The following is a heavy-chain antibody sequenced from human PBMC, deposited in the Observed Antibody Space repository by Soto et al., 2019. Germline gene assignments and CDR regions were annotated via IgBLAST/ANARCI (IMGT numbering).Heavy chain of an antibody. CDR1: GCAISSNY. CDR2: LYYTGST. J-gene: IGHJ6*02. V-gene: IGHV4-59*01. Sequence: PSETLSLACILSGCAISSNYWSWIRQPPGKRLEWIGYLYYTGSTNFNPSLKNRVIISVDTSKNQFSLKLSSVTAADTAVYYCARSYPNTMFGVLPSRASDVWGQATTIT. CDR3: ARSYPNTMFGVLPSRASDV. D-gene: IGHD3-3*01.